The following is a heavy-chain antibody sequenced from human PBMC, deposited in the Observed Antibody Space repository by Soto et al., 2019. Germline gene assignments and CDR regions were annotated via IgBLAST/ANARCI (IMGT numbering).Heavy chain of an antibody. D-gene: IGHD1-26*01. CDR2: IYSGGST. CDR1: GFTVSSNY. J-gene: IGHJ4*02. Sequence: EVQLVESGGGLIQPGGSLRLSCAASGFTVSSNYMSWVRQAPGKGLEWVSVIYSGGSTYYADSVKGRFTISRDNSKNTLYLQTNSLRAEDTAVYYCARARGEWELLAFDYWGQGTLVTVSS. CDR3: ARARGEWELLAFDY. V-gene: IGHV3-53*01.